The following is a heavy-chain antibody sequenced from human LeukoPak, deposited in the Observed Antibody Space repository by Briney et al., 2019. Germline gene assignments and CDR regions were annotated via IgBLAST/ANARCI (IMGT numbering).Heavy chain of an antibody. CDR1: GSGFTFGNFA. D-gene: IGHD3-16*01. CDR2: ISGSGYYT. CDR3: AKDGSWGDYYFYFYMDV. J-gene: IGHJ6*03. Sequence: GGSLRLSSEASGSGFTFGNFALSWVRQAPGKGLEWVSGISGSGYYTYYADSVKGRFTISRDNSKNTLYIEMNSLRAEDTAVYYCAKDGSWGDYYFYFYMDVWGKGTTVTVSS. V-gene: IGHV3-23*01.